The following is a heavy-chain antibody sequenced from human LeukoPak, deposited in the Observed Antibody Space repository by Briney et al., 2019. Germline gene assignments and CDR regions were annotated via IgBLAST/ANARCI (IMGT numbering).Heavy chain of an antibody. CDR1: GFTFSSYG. CDR3: VKDLQWLVSFDY. V-gene: IGHV3-33*06. D-gene: IGHD6-19*01. CDR2: IWYDGSNK. Sequence: GGSLRLSCAASGFTFSSYGMHWVRQAPGKGLEWVAVIWYDGSNKYYADSVKGRFTISRDNSKNTLYLQMDSLRAEDTAVYYCVKDLQWLVSFDYWGQGTLVTVSS. J-gene: IGHJ4*02.